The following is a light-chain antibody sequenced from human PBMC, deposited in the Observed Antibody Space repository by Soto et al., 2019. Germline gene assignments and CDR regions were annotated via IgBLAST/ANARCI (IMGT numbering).Light chain of an antibody. V-gene: IGKV1-5*03. Sequence: DIQMTQSPSTLSASVGDRVTITCRASQSIDSGLAWYQQKPGKAPKLLIYKASTLESGVPLRFSGSGSGTEFTLTITSLQPDYFATYYCQQYHFFWTFGQGTRVEIK. CDR2: KAS. CDR1: QSIDSG. J-gene: IGKJ1*01. CDR3: QQYHFFWT.